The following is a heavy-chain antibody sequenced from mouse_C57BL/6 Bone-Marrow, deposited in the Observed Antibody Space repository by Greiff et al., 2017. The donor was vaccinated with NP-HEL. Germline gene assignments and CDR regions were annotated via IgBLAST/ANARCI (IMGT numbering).Heavy chain of an antibody. CDR1: GYTFTSYW. V-gene: IGHV1-72*01. CDR3: ARSPVITTVVARAMDY. Sequence: VQLQQSGAELVKPGASVKLSCKASGYTFTSYWMHWVKQRPGRGLEWIGRIDPNSGGTKYNEKFKSKATLTVDKPSSTAYMQLSSLTSEDSAVYYCARSPVITTVVARAMDYWGQGTSVTVSS. CDR2: IDPNSGGT. D-gene: IGHD1-1*01. J-gene: IGHJ4*01.